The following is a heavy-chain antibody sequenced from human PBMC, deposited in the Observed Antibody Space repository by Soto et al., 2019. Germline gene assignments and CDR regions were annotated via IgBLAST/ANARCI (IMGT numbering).Heavy chain of an antibody. J-gene: IGHJ3*02. CDR2: MNPNSGNT. D-gene: IGHD6-19*01. V-gene: IGHV1-8*01. Sequence: VASVKVSCTDCGYTFTSYDINWVRQATGQGLEWMGWMNPNSGNTGYAQKFQGRVTMTRNTSISTAYMELSSLRSEDTAVYYCARGLRKVAVRGPRAFDIWGQGTMVTVSS. CDR1: GYTFTSYD. CDR3: ARGLRKVAVRGPRAFDI.